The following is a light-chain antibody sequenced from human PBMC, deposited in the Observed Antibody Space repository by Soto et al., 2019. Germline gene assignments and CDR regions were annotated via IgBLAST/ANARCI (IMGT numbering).Light chain of an antibody. CDR2: GNS. CDR1: SSNIGAGYD. J-gene: IGLJ1*01. Sequence: QSVLTQPPSVSGAPGQRVTISCTGSSSNIGAGYDVHWYQQLPGTAPKLLIYGNSNRPSGVPDRFSGSKSGTSASLAITGLQAEDEADYYCQSYDSILRAFYVFGTGTKV. CDR3: QSYDSILRAFYV. V-gene: IGLV1-40*01.